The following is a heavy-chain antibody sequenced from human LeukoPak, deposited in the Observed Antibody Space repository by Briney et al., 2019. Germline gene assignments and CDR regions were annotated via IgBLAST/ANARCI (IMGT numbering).Heavy chain of an antibody. J-gene: IGHJ4*02. CDR2: IYYSGST. D-gene: IGHD6-19*01. CDR1: GGSISSYY. V-gene: IGHV4-59*01. CDR3: ARSLGVAGHTDY. Sequence: PSQTLSLTCTVSGGSISSYYWSWIRQPPGKGLEWIGYIYYSGSTNYNPSLKSRVTISVDTSKNQFSLKLSSVTAADTAVYYCARSLGVAGHTDYWGQGTLVTVSS.